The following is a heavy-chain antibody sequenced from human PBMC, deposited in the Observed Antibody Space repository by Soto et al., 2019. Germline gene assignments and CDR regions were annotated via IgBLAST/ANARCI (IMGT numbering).Heavy chain of an antibody. D-gene: IGHD3-22*01. CDR1: GGTFSSYA. Sequence: SVKVSCKASGGTFSSYAISWVRQAPGQGLEWMGGIIPIFGTANYAQKFQGRVTITADESTSTAYMELSSLRSEDTAVYYCASRRVYGGSSGSPTGFDYWGQVTMVTVGS. J-gene: IGHJ4*02. V-gene: IGHV1-69*13. CDR3: ASRRVYGGSSGSPTGFDY. CDR2: IIPIFGTA.